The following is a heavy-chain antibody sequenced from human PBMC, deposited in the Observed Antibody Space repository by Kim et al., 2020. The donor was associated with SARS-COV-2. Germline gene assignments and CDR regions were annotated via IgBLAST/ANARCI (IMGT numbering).Heavy chain of an antibody. CDR2: IYSGGST. CDR1: GFTVSSTY. Sequence: GGSLRLSCAASGFTVSSTYMSWVRQAPGKGLEWVSVIYSGGSTYYADSVKGRFTISRHNSKNTLYLQMNSLRADDTAVYYCARDSVSTWEPYFDYWGQGTLVTVSS. V-gene: IGHV3-53*04. J-gene: IGHJ4*02. D-gene: IGHD1-26*01. CDR3: ARDSVSTWEPYFDY.